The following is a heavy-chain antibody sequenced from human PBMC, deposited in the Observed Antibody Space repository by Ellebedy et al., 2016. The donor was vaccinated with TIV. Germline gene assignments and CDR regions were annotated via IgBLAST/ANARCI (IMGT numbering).Heavy chain of an antibody. D-gene: IGHD6-13*01. J-gene: IGHJ6*02. CDR2: FSGSGSST. Sequence: GGSLRLXXAASGFTFSSYAMSWVRQAPGKGLEWVSTFSGSGSSTYYADSVKGRFTISRDNSKNTLYLQMISLRAEDTAVYYCAKEISGWYTRYYYGMDVWGQGTTVTVSS. CDR1: GFTFSSYA. CDR3: AKEISGWYTRYYYGMDV. V-gene: IGHV3-23*01.